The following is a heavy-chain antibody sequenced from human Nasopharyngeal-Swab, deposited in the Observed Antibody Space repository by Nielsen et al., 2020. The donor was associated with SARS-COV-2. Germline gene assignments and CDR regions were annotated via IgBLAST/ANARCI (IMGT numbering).Heavy chain of an antibody. CDR2: ISGSGDTT. J-gene: IGHJ6*02. V-gene: IGHV3-23*01. CDR3: AKAPYLRGLDV. CDR1: GFTFRSYA. D-gene: IGHD2-21*01. Sequence: GGSLRLSCAASGFTFRSYAMSCVRQAPGKGLEWVSIISGSGDTTYYADSVNDRFTISRDNSKNTLYLQMNSLRVEDTALYYCAKAPYLRGLDVWGQGTTVTVSS.